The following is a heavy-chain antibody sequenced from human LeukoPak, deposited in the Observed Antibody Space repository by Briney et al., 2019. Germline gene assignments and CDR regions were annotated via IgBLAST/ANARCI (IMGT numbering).Heavy chain of an antibody. Sequence: PSETLSLTCTASGGSISSYYWSWIRQPPGKGLEWIGFIYYSGSTNYNPSLKSRVTISVDTSESQFSLKLSSVTAADTAVYYCARHRLGYSYGPFDYWGQGTLVTVSS. J-gene: IGHJ4*02. CDR1: GGSISSYY. V-gene: IGHV4-59*08. CDR3: ARHRLGYSYGPFDY. CDR2: IYYSGST. D-gene: IGHD5-18*01.